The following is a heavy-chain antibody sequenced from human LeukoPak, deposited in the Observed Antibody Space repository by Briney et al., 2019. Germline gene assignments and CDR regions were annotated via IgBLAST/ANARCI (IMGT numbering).Heavy chain of an antibody. J-gene: IGHJ4*02. Sequence: GGSLRLSCAASGFTSSDYYMSWIRQAPGKGLEWVSYISSSGSTIYYADSVKGRFTISRDNAKNSLYLQMNSLRAEDTAVYYCERDGLVAIGRYGLDYWGQGTLVAVSS. V-gene: IGHV3-11*01. D-gene: IGHD5-24*01. CDR2: ISSSGSTI. CDR3: ERDGLVAIGRYGLDY. CDR1: GFTSSDYY.